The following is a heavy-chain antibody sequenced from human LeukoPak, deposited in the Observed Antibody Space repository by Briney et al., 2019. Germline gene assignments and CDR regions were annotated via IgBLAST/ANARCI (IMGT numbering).Heavy chain of an antibody. CDR3: ARAKQWLADY. Sequence: SETLSLTCTVSGGSISSYYWSWIRQPPGKGLEWIGYIYYSGSTNYNPSLKSRVTISVDTSKNQFSLKLSSVTAADTAVYYCARAKQWLADYWGQGTLDTVSS. CDR1: GGSISSYY. CDR2: IYYSGST. V-gene: IGHV4-59*01. D-gene: IGHD6-19*01. J-gene: IGHJ4*02.